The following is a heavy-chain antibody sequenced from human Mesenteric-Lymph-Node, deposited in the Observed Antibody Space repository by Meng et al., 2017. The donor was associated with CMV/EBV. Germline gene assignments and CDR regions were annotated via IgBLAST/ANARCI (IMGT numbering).Heavy chain of an antibody. Sequence: GGSLRLSCAASGFTVSSNYMTWVRQAPGKGLEWVSVIYISGSTYYADSVKGRFTISRYNSKNTMYLQIISLRAEDTAVYYCARGNYYGSGSYYNEERWFDPWGQGTLVTVSS. CDR2: IYISGST. D-gene: IGHD3-10*01. J-gene: IGHJ5*02. V-gene: IGHV3-53*01. CDR3: ARGNYYGSGSYYNEERWFDP. CDR1: GFTVSSNY.